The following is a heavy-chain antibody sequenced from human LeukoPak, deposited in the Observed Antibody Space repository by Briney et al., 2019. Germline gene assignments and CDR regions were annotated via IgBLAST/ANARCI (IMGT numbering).Heavy chain of an antibody. CDR1: GFTLRNYW. D-gene: IGHD5-24*01. CDR3: ARRNYPSSSDS. Sequence: PGGSLRLSCAASGFTLRNYWMHWVRQAPGKGLVWVSHINGDGSNTGYADSVKGRFTISRDNAKNTLYLQINSLRDEDTAVYYCARRNYPSSSDSWGQGTLVTVSS. J-gene: IGHJ4*02. V-gene: IGHV3-74*01. CDR2: INGDGSNT.